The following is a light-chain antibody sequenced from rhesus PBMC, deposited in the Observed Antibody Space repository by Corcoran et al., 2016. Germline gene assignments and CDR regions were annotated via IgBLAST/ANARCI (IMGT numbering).Light chain of an antibody. V-gene: IGKV3-24*04. Sequence: ETVVTQSPATLSLSPGERATLSCRASQSDGSDLAWYQQKPGPAPWLLIYGASSRATGSPDRVSGSGSGTVFTLTISSLVTQDVVVYYCPQRSHLSRTFGQETKVEI. CDR2: GAS. J-gene: IGKJ1*01. CDR3: PQRSHLSRT. CDR1: QSDGSD.